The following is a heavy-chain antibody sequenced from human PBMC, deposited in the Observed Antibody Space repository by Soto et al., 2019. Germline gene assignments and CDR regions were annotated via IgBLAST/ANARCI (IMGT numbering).Heavy chain of an antibody. D-gene: IGHD1-1*01. J-gene: IGHJ4*02. Sequence: EVQLVESGGGLVQPGGSLRLSCAGSGFTFSNYWMNWVRQTPGKGLEWVANIKQDGSAKNYVESVKGRFTISRDNAKNLVHLQTNSLRAEDTAVYYCAGGTGWVHDYWGQGTLVTVSS. CDR3: AGGTGWVHDY. CDR2: IKQDGSAK. V-gene: IGHV3-7*04. CDR1: GFTFSNYW.